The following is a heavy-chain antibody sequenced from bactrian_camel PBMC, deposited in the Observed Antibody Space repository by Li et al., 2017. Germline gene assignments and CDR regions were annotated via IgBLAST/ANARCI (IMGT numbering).Heavy chain of an antibody. V-gene: IGHV3S53*01. Sequence: HVQLVESGGDLVQPGGSLTLSCTASGDRYSRQYMAWFRQVPGQEREGVASIAVATGRTVYANDVQGRFTISQDNAKNTVYLQMDSLDTRDTAIYYCAARAGICIRDDHWSRMKYKGQGTQVTVS. D-gene: IGHD7*01. J-gene: IGHJ4*01. CDR2: IAVATGRT. CDR1: GDRYSRQY.